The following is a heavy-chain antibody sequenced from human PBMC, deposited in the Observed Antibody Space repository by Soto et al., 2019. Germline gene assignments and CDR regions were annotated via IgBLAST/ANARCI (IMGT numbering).Heavy chain of an antibody. CDR3: ARDSGIVALYALDV. V-gene: IGHV1-3*01. J-gene: IGHJ6*02. CDR2: INPDKGNT. D-gene: IGHD3-16*01. Sequence: VASVKVSCKAFGYTFSNYPIHWVRQAPGQRLEWLGWINPDKGNTKYSQTFQGRVTITRDTSARTAYVELSSLISEDTAVYYCARDSGIVALYALDVWGQGTTVTVSS. CDR1: GYTFSNYP.